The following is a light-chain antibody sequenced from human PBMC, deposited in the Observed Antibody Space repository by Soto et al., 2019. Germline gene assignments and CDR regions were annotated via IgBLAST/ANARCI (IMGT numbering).Light chain of an antibody. CDR1: QSVGGSY. CDR2: GAS. CDR3: HQYGTSART. V-gene: IGKV3-20*01. J-gene: IGKJ2*01. Sequence: EIVLTQSPGTLSLSPGERATLSCRASQSVGGSYLAWYQKKHGQAPRLLIYGASSRATGIPDRFSGSGSVTDFTLTISRLEAEDFAVYYCHQYGTSARTFGQGTKLESK.